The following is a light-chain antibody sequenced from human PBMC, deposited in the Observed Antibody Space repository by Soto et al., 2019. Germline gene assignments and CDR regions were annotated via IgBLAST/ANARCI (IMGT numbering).Light chain of an antibody. CDR3: CAYTTDSPCV. CDR2: DVS. CDR1: SSDVGSYNY. V-gene: IGLV2-14*01. J-gene: IGLJ1*01. Sequence: QSALTQPASVSGSPGQSITISCTGTSSDVGSYNYVSWYQQHPGKAPKLMIYDVSNRPSGVSNRFSGSKSGNTASLTISGLQAEDEADYYCCAYTTDSPCVFGTGTKVTGL.